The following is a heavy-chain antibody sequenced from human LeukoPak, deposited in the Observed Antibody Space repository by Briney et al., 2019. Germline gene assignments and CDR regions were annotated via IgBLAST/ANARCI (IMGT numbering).Heavy chain of an antibody. V-gene: IGHV3-23*01. J-gene: IGHJ4*02. D-gene: IGHD2-2*01. Sequence: PGGSLRLSCAASGFTFSSYGMSRVRQAPGKGLEWVSAISGSGGSTYYADSVKGRFIISRDNSKNTLYLQMNSLRAEDTAVYYCSRDRHCIGSTCYGLWGQGTRDTVSS. CDR3: SRDRHCIGSTCYGL. CDR2: ISGSGGST. CDR1: GFTFSSYG.